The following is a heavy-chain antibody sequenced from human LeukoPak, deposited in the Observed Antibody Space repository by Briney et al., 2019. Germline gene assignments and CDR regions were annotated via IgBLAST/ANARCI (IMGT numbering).Heavy chain of an antibody. J-gene: IGHJ4*02. CDR1: GFTFSSYG. Sequence: GGSLRLSCAASGFTFSSYGMHWVRQAPGKGLEWVAFIRYDGSNKYYADSVKGRFTISRDNSKNTLYLQMNSLRAEDTAVYYCAKDRSVVALVFDYWGQGTLVTVSS. CDR3: AKDRSVVALVFDY. V-gene: IGHV3-30*02. D-gene: IGHD2-21*01. CDR2: IRYDGSNK.